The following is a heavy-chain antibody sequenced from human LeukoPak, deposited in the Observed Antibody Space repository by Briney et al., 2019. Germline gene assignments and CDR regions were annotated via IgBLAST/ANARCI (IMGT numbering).Heavy chain of an antibody. D-gene: IGHD6-19*01. CDR3: AKNGWSYYYGMDV. CDR1: GFTFSSYG. V-gene: IGHV3-30*18. J-gene: IGHJ6*02. Sequence: GESLRLSCAASGFTFSSYGMHWVRQAPGKGLEWVAVISYDGSNKYYADSVKGRFTISRDNSKNTLYLQMNSLRAEDTAVYYCAKNGWSYYYGMDVWGQGTTVTVSS. CDR2: ISYDGSNK.